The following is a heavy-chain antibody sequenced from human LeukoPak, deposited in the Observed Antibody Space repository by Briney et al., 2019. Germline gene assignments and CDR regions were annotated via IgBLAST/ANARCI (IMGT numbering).Heavy chain of an antibody. CDR1: GFTFSSSD. V-gene: IGHV3-13*04. CDR2: IDTAADT. J-gene: IGHJ4*02. Sequence: PGGSLRLSCAASGFTFSSSDMHWVRQATGKGLEWVSAIDTAADTYYAGSVKGRFTISRDNAKNSLYLQMNSLRAGDTAVYYCARVDSSAYSDWGQGTLVTVSS. D-gene: IGHD3-22*01. CDR3: ARVDSSAYSD.